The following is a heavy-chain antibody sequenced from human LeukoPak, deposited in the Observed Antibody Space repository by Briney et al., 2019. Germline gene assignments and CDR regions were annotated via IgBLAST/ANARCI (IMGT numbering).Heavy chain of an antibody. CDR2: IYYSGST. Sequence: SETLSLTCTVSGGSISSYYWSWIRQPPGKGLEWIGYIYYSGSTYYNPSLKSRVTISVDTSKNQFSLKLSSVTAADTAVYYCARHKSDYYYYMDVWGKGTTVTVSS. J-gene: IGHJ6*03. CDR3: ARHKSDYYYYMDV. V-gene: IGHV4-59*04. CDR1: GGSISSYY.